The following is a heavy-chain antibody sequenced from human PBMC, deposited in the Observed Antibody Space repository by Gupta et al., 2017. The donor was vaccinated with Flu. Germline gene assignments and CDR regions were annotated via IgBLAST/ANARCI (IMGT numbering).Heavy chain of an antibody. CDR3: ARGADGYGNFDS. CDR2: IKMEGNSI. Sequence: EVQLVESGGRFVQPGGSLRLSCSASGYTFTSYWMHWVRQAPGKGLVWVARIKMEGNSIKYADSVKGRFTICRDNAKKTQYLQMESLGAEDTALYFCARGADGYGNFDSGGQGTLVTVSS. D-gene: IGHD1-1*01. V-gene: IGHV3-74*03. J-gene: IGHJ4*02. CDR1: GYTFTSYW.